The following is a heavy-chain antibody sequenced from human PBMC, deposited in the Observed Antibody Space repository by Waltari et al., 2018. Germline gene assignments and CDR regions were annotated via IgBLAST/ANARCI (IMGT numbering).Heavy chain of an antibody. D-gene: IGHD6-6*01. CDR1: GFTFSSYA. Sequence: EVQLLESGGGLVQPGGSLRLSCAASGFTFSSYAMSWVRQAPGKGLEWVSVIYSGGSTYYADSVKGRFTISRDNSKNTLYLQMNSLRAEDTAVYYCAKALTPNYSTSPDAFDIWGQGTMVTVSS. CDR2: IYSGGST. CDR3: AKALTPNYSTSPDAFDI. J-gene: IGHJ3*02. V-gene: IGHV3-23*03.